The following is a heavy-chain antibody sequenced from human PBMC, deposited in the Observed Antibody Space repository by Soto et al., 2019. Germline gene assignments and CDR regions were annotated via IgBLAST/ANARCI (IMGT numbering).Heavy chain of an antibody. CDR1: GFTFSSYA. CDR3: AKDGSSSKGYYFDY. D-gene: IGHD6-6*01. J-gene: IGHJ4*02. Sequence: GGSLRLSCAASGFTFSSYAMSWVRQAPGKGLEWVSAISGSGGSTYYADSVKGRFTISRENSKNTLYLQMNSLRVEDTAVYYCAKDGSSSKGYYFDYWGQGTRVTVAS. V-gene: IGHV3-23*01. CDR2: ISGSGGST.